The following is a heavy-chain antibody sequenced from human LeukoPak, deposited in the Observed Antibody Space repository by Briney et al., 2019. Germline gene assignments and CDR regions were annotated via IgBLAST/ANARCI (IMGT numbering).Heavy chain of an antibody. CDR2: INPNSGGT. V-gene: IGHV1-2*06. CDR3: ARDHYYGSGSYSGEIDY. J-gene: IGHJ4*02. D-gene: IGHD3-10*01. CDR1: GYTFTGYY. Sequence: ASVKVSCKASGYTFTGYYMHWVRQAPGQGLEWMGRINPNSGGTNYAQKFQGRVTMTRDTSISTAYMEPSRLRSDDTAVYYCARDHYYGSGSYSGEIDYWGQGTLVTVPS.